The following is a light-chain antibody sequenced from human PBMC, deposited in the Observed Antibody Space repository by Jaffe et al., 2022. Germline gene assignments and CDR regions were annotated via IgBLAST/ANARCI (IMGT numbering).Light chain of an antibody. CDR1: NIGSKS. J-gene: IGLJ2*01. Sequence: SYVLTQPPSVSVAPGKTARITCGGNNIGSKSVHWYQQKPGQAPVLVIYYDSDRPSGIPERFSGSNSGNTATLTISRVEAGDEADYYCQVWDSSSAEVVFGGGTKLTVL. CDR2: YDS. V-gene: IGLV3-21*04. CDR3: QVWDSSSAEVV.